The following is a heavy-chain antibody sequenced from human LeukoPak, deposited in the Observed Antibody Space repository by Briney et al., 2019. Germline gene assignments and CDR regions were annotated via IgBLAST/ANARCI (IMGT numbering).Heavy chain of an antibody. CDR2: IYYSGST. CDR3: ARSNPAYYDFWSGYYGYFDY. J-gene: IGHJ4*02. D-gene: IGHD3-3*01. V-gene: IGHV4-59*01. Sequence: PSETLSLTCAVYGGSFSGYYWSWIRQPPGKGLEWIGYIYYSGSTNYNPSLKSRVTISVDTSKNQFSLKLSSVTAADTAVYYCARSNPAYYDFWSGYYGYFDYWGQGTLVTVSS. CDR1: GGSFSGYY.